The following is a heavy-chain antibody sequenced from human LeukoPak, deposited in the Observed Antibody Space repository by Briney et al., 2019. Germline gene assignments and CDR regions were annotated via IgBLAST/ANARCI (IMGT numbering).Heavy chain of an antibody. Sequence: AASVKVSCKDSGYTFTSYDINWVRQATGQGLEWMGWMNPNSGNTGYAQKFQGRVTMTRNTSISTAYMELSSLRSEDTAVYYCASLRGYCSSTSCYPFDYWGQGTLVTVSS. V-gene: IGHV1-8*01. CDR3: ASLRGYCSSTSCYPFDY. CDR1: GYTFTSYD. J-gene: IGHJ4*02. D-gene: IGHD2-2*01. CDR2: MNPNSGNT.